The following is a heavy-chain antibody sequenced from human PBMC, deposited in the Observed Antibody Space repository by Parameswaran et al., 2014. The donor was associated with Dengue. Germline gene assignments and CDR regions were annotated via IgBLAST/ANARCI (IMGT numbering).Heavy chain of an antibody. D-gene: IGHD2-2*03. CDR2: ISYTRNT. CDR3: ARSGYCGSPNCYMETYYHYGMDV. V-gene: IGHV4-59*01. Sequence: RWIRQPPGKGLEWIGYISYTRNTNYNPSLKSRLTISIDTSKNQFSLKLTSVTAADTALYYCARSGYCGSPNCYMETYYHYGMDVWGQGTTVTVSS. J-gene: IGHJ6*02.